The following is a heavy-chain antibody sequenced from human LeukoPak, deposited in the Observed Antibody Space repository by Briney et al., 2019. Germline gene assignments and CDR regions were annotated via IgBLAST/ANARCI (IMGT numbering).Heavy chain of an antibody. Sequence: PSETLSLTCTVSGGSISSSSYYWGWIRQPPGKGLEWIGSIYYSGSTNYNPSLKSRVTISVDTSKNQFSLKLSSVTAADTAVYYCARGLAAAEGYYYYMDVWGKGTTVTVSS. J-gene: IGHJ6*03. CDR1: GGSISSSSYY. CDR2: IYYSGST. CDR3: ARGLAAAEGYYYYMDV. V-gene: IGHV4-39*07. D-gene: IGHD6-13*01.